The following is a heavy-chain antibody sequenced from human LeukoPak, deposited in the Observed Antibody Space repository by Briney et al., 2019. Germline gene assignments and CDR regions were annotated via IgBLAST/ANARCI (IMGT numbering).Heavy chain of an antibody. CDR2: INDSGST. D-gene: IGHD6-19*01. J-gene: IGHJ3*02. Sequence: SETLSLTCTVSGGSISVYYWSWIRQPPGKGLEWIGYINDSGSTNYKPSLKSRVTISVDTSKNQFFLRLNSVTAADTAVYYCARTGGPTYKSAWFIWGQGTVVTVSS. CDR3: ARTGGPTYKSAWFI. V-gene: IGHV4-59*01. CDR1: GGSISVYY.